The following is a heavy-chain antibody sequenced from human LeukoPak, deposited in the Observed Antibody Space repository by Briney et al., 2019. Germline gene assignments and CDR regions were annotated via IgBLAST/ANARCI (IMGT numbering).Heavy chain of an antibody. D-gene: IGHD5-18*01. Sequence: SQTLSLTCTVSGDSISSGTYYWSWIRQPAGKGLEWIGRIYTSGSTNYNPSLKSRVTISVDTSKNQFSLKLSSVTAADTAVYYCARDQLSKAWVAFDIWGQGTMVTVSS. CDR3: ARDQLSKAWVAFDI. CDR1: GDSISSGTYY. J-gene: IGHJ3*02. CDR2: IYTSGST. V-gene: IGHV4-61*02.